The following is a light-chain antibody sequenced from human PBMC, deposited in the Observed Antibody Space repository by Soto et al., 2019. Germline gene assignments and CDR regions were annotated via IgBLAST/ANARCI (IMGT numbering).Light chain of an antibody. Sequence: IVLTQSPATLSSFPGDRVTLSCRASQYINTRLAWYQHRPGQAPRLLIYQTSIRAAGIPARFSASGSGTEFTHTISGLQSEDFAIYYCQQYSNWPLAFGGGTKVDI. CDR2: QTS. J-gene: IGKJ4*01. CDR3: QQYSNWPLA. CDR1: QYINTR. V-gene: IGKV3D-15*01.